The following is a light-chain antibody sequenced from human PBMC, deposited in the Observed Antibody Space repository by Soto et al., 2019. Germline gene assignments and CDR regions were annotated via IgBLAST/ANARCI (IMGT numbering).Light chain of an antibody. CDR1: QTISSW. V-gene: IGKV1-5*03. CDR2: KES. J-gene: IGKJ1*01. Sequence: DIQITQSPATLSGSVVDRVTITFRASQTISSWLAWYQQKPGKDPKLLIYKESTLKSGVPSRFSGSGSGTEFTLTISSLQPDDFATYYCQHYNSYSEAFGQGTKVDIK. CDR3: QHYNSYSEA.